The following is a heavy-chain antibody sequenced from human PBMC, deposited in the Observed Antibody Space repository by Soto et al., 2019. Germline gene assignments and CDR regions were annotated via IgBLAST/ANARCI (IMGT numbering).Heavy chain of an antibody. CDR2: ISSSGSTI. D-gene: IGHD3-10*01. CDR3: AIRTYYGSGSYFDS. V-gene: IGHV3-48*03. Sequence: EVQLLESGGGLVQPGGSLRLSCAASGFTFSSYEMTWVRQAPGKGLGWVSYISSSGSTIYYADSLKGRFTISRDNAKNSLYLQMTSMRAEDTAVYYCAIRTYYGSGSYFDSWGQGTLVTVSS. CDR1: GFTFSSYE. J-gene: IGHJ4*02.